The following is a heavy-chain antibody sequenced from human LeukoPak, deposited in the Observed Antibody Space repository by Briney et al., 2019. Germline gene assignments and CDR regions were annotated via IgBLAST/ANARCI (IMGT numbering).Heavy chain of an antibody. Sequence: SGGSLRLSCAASGFTFSSYAMSWVRQAPVKVLEWVSAISGSGGSTYYADSVKGRFTISRDNSKNTLYLQMNSLRAEDTAVYYCAKSRESAGDFPQNYSFDYWGQGTLVTVSS. CDR1: GFTFSSYA. CDR2: ISGSGGST. D-gene: IGHD4-17*01. CDR3: AKSRESAGDFPQNYSFDY. V-gene: IGHV3-23*01. J-gene: IGHJ4*02.